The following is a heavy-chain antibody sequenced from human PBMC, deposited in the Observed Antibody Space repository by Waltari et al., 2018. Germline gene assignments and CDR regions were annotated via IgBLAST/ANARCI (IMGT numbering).Heavy chain of an antibody. D-gene: IGHD2-15*01. CDR2: IYYSVST. CDR1: GGSISSSTYY. J-gene: IGHJ3*02. V-gene: IGHV4-39*01. Sequence: QMQLQESGPGLVKPSEPLSLTCTVSGGSISSSTYYWGWIRQPPGKGLEWIGNIYYSVSTYYKPSLKSRLNISGDTSKNQFSRNLRSVTAADTAVYYCARLPISLGVGSVFDIWGQGTMVTVSS. CDR3: ARLPISLGVGSVFDI.